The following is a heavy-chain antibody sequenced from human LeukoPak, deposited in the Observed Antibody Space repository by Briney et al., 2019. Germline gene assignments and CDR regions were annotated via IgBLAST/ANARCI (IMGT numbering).Heavy chain of an antibody. CDR3: ARTKRSSGSYLDY. CDR2: VYPGDSSS. CDR1: GYSFTSYW. V-gene: IGHV5-51*01. J-gene: IGHJ4*02. D-gene: IGHD1-26*01. Sequence: GESLKISCKGSGYSFTSYWIAWVRQMPGKGLEWMGIVYPGDSSSTYNPSFEGQVSISADRSISTAYLQWSSLKASDTGMYYCARTKRSSGSYLDYWGQGTLVTVPS.